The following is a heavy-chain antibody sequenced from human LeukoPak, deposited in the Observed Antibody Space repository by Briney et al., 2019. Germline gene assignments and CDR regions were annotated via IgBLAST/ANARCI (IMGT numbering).Heavy chain of an antibody. V-gene: IGHV4-4*07. CDR3: AREIPLFYDSSGYVDY. CDR2: IYTSGST. J-gene: IGHJ4*02. Sequence: SETLSLTCTVSGGSISSYYWSWIRQPAGKGLEWIGRIYTSGSTNYNPSLESRVTMSVDTSKNQFSLKLSSVTAADTAVFYCAREIPLFYDSSGYVDYWGQGTLVTVSP. CDR1: GGSISSYY. D-gene: IGHD3-22*01.